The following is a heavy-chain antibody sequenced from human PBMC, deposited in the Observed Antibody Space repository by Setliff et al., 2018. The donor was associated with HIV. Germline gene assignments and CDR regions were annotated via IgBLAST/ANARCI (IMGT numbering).Heavy chain of an antibody. CDR1: GYTFTSYA. D-gene: IGHD5-12*01. J-gene: IGHJ3*02. CDR3: ASAGAWQRNALDI. CDR2: INAGNGNT. Sequence: ASVKVSCKASGYTFTSYAMHWVRQAPGQRLEWMGWINAGNGNTKYSQKFQGRVTITRDTSTSTVYMELSSLRSEDTAVYYCASAGAWQRNALDIWGQGTMVTVSS. V-gene: IGHV1-3*01.